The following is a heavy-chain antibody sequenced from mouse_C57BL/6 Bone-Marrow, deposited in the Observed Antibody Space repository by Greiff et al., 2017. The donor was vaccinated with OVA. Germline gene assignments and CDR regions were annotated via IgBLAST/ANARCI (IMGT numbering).Heavy chain of an antibody. CDR3: TWGTIYFDY. J-gene: IGHJ2*01. Sequence: EVQLQQSGAELVRPGASVTLSCTASGFNIKDDYMHWVKQRPEQGLEWIGWIDPENGDTEYASKFQGKATITADTSSNTAYLQLSSLTSEDTAVYYCTWGTIYFDYWGQGTTLTVSS. CDR2: IDPENGDT. D-gene: IGHD3-3*01. V-gene: IGHV14-4*01. CDR1: GFNIKDDY.